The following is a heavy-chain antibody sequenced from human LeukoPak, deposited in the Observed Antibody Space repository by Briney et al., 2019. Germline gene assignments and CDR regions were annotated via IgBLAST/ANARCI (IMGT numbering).Heavy chain of an antibody. CDR2: IDWNDDK. CDR3: AYREGKKWFDP. CDR1: GFSLSTSGVG. J-gene: IGHJ5*02. D-gene: IGHD4-23*01. Sequence: SGPTLVNPTQTLTLTCTFSGFSLSTSGVGVGWIRQPPGKALEWLALIDWNDDKHYSPSLKSRLTITKDTSKNQVVLTMTSMDPVDTATYYCAYREGKKWFDPWGQGTLVTVSS. V-gene: IGHV2-5*01.